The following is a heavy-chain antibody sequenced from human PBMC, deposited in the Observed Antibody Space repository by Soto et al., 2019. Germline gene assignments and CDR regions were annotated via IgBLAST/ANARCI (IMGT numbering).Heavy chain of an antibody. Sequence: SETLSLTCAVYGGSFSGYYWSWIRQPPGKGLEWIGEINHSGSTNYNPSLKSRVTISVDTSKNQFSLKLSSVTAADTAVYYCASDEPSYGLSYDYWGQGTLVTVSS. CDR3: ASDEPSYGLSYDY. CDR1: GGSFSGYY. CDR2: INHSGST. D-gene: IGHD4-17*01. V-gene: IGHV4-34*01. J-gene: IGHJ4*02.